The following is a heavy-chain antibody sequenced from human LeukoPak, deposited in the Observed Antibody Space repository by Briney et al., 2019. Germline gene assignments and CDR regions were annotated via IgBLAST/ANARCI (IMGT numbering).Heavy chain of an antibody. CDR2: INPNGGGT. CDR1: GYTFTGYY. Sequence: ASVKVSCTASGYTFTGYYMHWVRQAPGQGLEWMGWINPNGGGTYYAQKFQGRVTMTRDTSINTAYMELSRLRSDDTAVYYCAKEDYGLDYWGQGTLVTVSS. J-gene: IGHJ4*02. V-gene: IGHV1-2*02. D-gene: IGHD4-17*01. CDR3: AKEDYGLDY.